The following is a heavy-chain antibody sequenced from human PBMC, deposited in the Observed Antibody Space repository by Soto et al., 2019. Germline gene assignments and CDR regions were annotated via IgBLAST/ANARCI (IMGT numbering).Heavy chain of an antibody. V-gene: IGHV3-33*01. CDR3: ARGASSSWYNWGLSGWFDP. CDR1: GFTFSSYG. D-gene: IGHD6-13*01. CDR2: IWYDGSNK. Sequence: PGGSLRLSCAASGFTFSSYGMHWVRQAPGKGLEWVAVIWYDGSNKYYADSVKGRFTISRDNSKNTPYLQMNSLRAEDTAVYYCARGASSSWYNWGLSGWFDPWGQGTLVTVSS. J-gene: IGHJ5*02.